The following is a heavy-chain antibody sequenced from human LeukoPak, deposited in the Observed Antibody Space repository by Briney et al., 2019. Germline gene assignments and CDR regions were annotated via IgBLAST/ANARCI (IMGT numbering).Heavy chain of an antibody. CDR2: ISAYNGNT. D-gene: IGHD6-19*01. Sequence: ASVKVSCKASGYTFTSYGISWVRQAPGQGLEWMGWISAYNGNTNYAQKLQGRATMTTDTSTSAAYMELRSLRSDDTAVYYCARVRQWAGDFDYWGQGTLVTVSS. CDR3: ARVRQWAGDFDY. V-gene: IGHV1-18*01. J-gene: IGHJ4*02. CDR1: GYTFTSYG.